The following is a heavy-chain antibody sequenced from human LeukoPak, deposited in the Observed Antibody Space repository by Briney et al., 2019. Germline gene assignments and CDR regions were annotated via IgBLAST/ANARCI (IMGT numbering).Heavy chain of an antibody. D-gene: IGHD3-10*01. CDR3: ARDITIVRGLIGYYYGMDV. J-gene: IGHJ6*02. CDR2: ISSSSSTI. CDR1: GFAFSSYS. Sequence: GGSLRLSCAASGFAFSSYSMNWVRQAPGKGLEWVSYISSSSSTIYYADSVRGRFTISRDNATNSLYLQMNSLRDEDTAIYYCARDITIVRGLIGYYYGMDVWGQGTTVTVSS. V-gene: IGHV3-48*02.